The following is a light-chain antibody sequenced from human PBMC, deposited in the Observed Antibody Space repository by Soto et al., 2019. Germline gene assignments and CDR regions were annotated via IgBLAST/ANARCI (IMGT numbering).Light chain of an antibody. Sequence: EIVMTQSPLTPSLSPGERATLSCASSQSVRTYLAWYQVKPGQAPRLLIYDASRRASGVPARFSGSGSGTDFTLTISSLEPEDFALYYCQQRNTWPPITFGQGTRLEIK. CDR1: QSVRTY. V-gene: IGKV3-11*01. CDR3: QQRNTWPPIT. CDR2: DAS. J-gene: IGKJ5*01.